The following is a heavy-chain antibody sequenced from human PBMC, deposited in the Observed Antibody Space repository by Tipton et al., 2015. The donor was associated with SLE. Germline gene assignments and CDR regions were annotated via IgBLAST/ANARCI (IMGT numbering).Heavy chain of an antibody. CDR3: ARGGPVIAAAGQDWFDP. Sequence: LRLSCTVSGGSISSGSYYWSWIRQPAGKGLEWIGRIYTSGSTNYNPSLKSRVTISVDTSKNQFSLKLSSVTAADTAVYYCARGGPVIAAAGQDWFDPWGQGTLVTVSS. V-gene: IGHV4-61*02. CDR1: GGSISSGSYY. J-gene: IGHJ5*02. D-gene: IGHD6-13*01. CDR2: IYTSGST.